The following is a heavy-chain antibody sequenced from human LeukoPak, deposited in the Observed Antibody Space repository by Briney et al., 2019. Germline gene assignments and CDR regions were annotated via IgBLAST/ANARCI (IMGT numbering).Heavy chain of an antibody. J-gene: IGHJ2*01. V-gene: IGHV4-34*01. Sequence: SETLSLTCAVYGGSFSGYYWSWIRQPPGKGLEWIGEINHSGSTNYNPSLKSRVTISVDTSKNQFSLKLSSVTAADTAVYYCAKIYGDCTFDLWGRGTLVTVSS. D-gene: IGHD4-17*01. CDR1: GGSFSGYY. CDR3: AKIYGDCTFDL. CDR2: INHSGST.